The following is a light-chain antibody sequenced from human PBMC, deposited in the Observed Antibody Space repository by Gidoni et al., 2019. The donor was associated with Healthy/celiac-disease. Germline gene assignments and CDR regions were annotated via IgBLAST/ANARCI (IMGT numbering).Light chain of an antibody. Sequence: DIQMTQSPSSLSASVGDRVTITCRASQSISSYLNWYQQKPGKAPKLLIYAASSLQSGVPSRFSGSGSGTDFTLTISSLQPEYFATYYCQQSYSTPIFFGPGTKVDIK. CDR1: QSISSY. CDR3: QQSYSTPIF. J-gene: IGKJ3*01. CDR2: AAS. V-gene: IGKV1-39*01.